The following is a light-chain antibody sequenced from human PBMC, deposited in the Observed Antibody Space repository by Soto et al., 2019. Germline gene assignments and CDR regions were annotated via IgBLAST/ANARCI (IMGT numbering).Light chain of an antibody. J-gene: IGKJ4*01. CDR1: QSIDTS. CDR2: GAS. V-gene: IGKV1-39*01. CDR3: HQRYSIMPLT. Sequence: DIQMTQSQSSLSASVGDRVTITCRARQSIDTSSNWYQQKHGKAPQLLIYGASSLQSGVPVRFSGSGSGADVTLTISSKQPEDFATYYCHQRYSIMPLTFGGGTKVEIK.